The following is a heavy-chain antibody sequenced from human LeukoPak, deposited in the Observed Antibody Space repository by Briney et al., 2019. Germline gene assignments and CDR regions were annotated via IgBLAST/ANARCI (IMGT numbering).Heavy chain of an antibody. Sequence: GGSLRLSCAASGFTFSSYGMHWVRQAPGKGLEWVSAISGSGGSTYYADSVKGRFTISRDNAKNSLYLQMNSLRAEDTAVYYCAKGPLLWDWGQGTLVTVSS. CDR2: ISGSGGST. V-gene: IGHV3-23*01. J-gene: IGHJ4*02. CDR3: AKGPLLWD. CDR1: GFTFSSYG. D-gene: IGHD2/OR15-2a*01.